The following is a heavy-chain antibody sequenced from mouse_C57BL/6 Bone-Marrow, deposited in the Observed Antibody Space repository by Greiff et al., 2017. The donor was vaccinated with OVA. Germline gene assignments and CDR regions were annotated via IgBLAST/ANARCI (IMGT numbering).Heavy chain of an antibody. D-gene: IGHD2-5*01. J-gene: IGHJ2*01. Sequence: EVMLVESGGGLVQPGGSLKLSCAASGFTFSDYYMYWVRQTPEKRLEWVAYISNGGGSTYYPDTVKGRFTISRDNAKNTLYLQMSRLKSEDTAMYYCARENYSNPYYFDYWGQGTTLTVSS. CDR2: ISNGGGST. V-gene: IGHV5-12*01. CDR1: GFTFSDYY. CDR3: ARENYSNPYYFDY.